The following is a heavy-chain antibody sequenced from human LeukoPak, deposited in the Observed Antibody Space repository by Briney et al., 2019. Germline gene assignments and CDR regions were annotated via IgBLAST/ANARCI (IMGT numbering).Heavy chain of an antibody. D-gene: IGHD3-3*01. Sequence: SETLSLTCTISGGSISSYYWSWIRQPAGKGLEWIGRIYISGSTNYNPSLKSRVTMSVDTSKNQFSLKLSSVTAADTAVYYCARTYYDFWSGYYLFDYWGQGTLVTVSS. CDR1: GGSISSYY. CDR3: ARTYYDFWSGYYLFDY. CDR2: IYISGST. V-gene: IGHV4-4*07. J-gene: IGHJ4*02.